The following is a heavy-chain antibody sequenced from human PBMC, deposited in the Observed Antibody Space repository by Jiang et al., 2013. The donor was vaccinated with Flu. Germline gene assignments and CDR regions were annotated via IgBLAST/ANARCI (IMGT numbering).Heavy chain of an antibody. CDR1: GGSFSDSY. Sequence: LLKPSETLSLTCAVYGGSFSDSYWSWIRQSPGKGLEWIGEINHDGDTNYNPSLKSRLTISVDTSKNQFSLRLTSVTAADTAVYYCARGDYYYYGMDVWGQGTTVTVSS. J-gene: IGHJ6*02. CDR3: ARGDYYYYGMDV. V-gene: IGHV4-34*01. CDR2: INHDGDT.